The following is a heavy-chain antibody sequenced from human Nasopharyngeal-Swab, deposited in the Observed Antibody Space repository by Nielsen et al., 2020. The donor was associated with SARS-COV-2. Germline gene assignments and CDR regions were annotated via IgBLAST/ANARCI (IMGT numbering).Heavy chain of an antibody. D-gene: IGHD6-19*01. CDR1: GFTFSTYS. CDR2: INHSGST. V-gene: IGHV4-34*01. J-gene: IGHJ6*03. Sequence: GSLRLSCAASGFTFSTYSMNWVRQAPGKGLEWIGEINHSGSTNYNPSLKSRVTISVDTSKNQFSLKLSSVTAADTAVYYCARGVQWLVRRWDYYYYYMDVWGKGTTVTVSS. CDR3: ARGVQWLVRRWDYYYYYMDV.